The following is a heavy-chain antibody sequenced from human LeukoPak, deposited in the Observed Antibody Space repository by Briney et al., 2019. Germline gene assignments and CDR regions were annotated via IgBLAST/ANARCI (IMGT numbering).Heavy chain of an antibody. CDR1: GGSISSRSYY. V-gene: IGHV4-39*01. CDR3: ASENCSGTSCSSFDY. Sequence: DPSETLSLNCTGSGGSISSRSYYWRWIRQPPGKVLEWNGSIFYSGTTYYNPSLKSRVTISVDTSKHQFSLRLSSVAAADTAVYYCASENCSGTSCSSFDYWGQGTLVTVSS. D-gene: IGHD2-2*01. CDR2: IFYSGTT. J-gene: IGHJ4*02.